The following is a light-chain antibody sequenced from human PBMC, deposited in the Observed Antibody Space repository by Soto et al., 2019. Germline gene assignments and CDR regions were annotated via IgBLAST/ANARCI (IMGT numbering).Light chain of an antibody. V-gene: IGLV2-23*02. CDR2: EVS. Sequence: QSVLTQPASVSGSPGQSITISCTGTSSDVGSYNLVSWYQQHPGKAPKLMIYEVSKRPSGVSNRFSGSKSGNTASLRISRLPGEDEADYYCGSYAGSPSYVFGTRTKVTVL. CDR1: SSDVGSYNL. J-gene: IGLJ1*01. CDR3: GSYAGSPSYV.